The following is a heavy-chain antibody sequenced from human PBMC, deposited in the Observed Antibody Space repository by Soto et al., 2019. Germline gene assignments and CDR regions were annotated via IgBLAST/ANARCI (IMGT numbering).Heavy chain of an antibody. CDR1: GGSFSGYY. Sequence: PSETLSLTCAVYGGSFSGYYWSWIRQPPGKGLEWIGEINHSGSTNYNPSLKSRVTISVDTSKNQFSLKLSSVTAADTAVYYCARHENDDANWFDPWGQGTLVTVSS. V-gene: IGHV4-34*01. J-gene: IGHJ5*02. D-gene: IGHD1-1*01. CDR3: ARHENDDANWFDP. CDR2: INHSGST.